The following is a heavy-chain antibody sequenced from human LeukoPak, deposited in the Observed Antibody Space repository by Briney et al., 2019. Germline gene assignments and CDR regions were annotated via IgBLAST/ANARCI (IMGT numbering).Heavy chain of an antibody. CDR1: GGSHSGYY. D-gene: IGHD5-18*01. Sequence: SETLSLTCAVYGGSHSGYYWSWVRQPAGKGLEWIGRIYTSGSTNYNPSLKSRVTMSVDTSKNQFSLKLSSVTAADTAVYYCASGTAMGGWYFDYWGQGTLVTVSS. CDR2: IYTSGST. J-gene: IGHJ4*02. V-gene: IGHV4-59*10. CDR3: ASGTAMGGWYFDY.